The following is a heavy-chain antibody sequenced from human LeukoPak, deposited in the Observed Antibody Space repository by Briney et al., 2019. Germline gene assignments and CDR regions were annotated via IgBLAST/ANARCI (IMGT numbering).Heavy chain of an antibody. D-gene: IGHD1-7*01. CDR3: ARKTGTMSFDY. J-gene: IGHJ4*02. V-gene: IGHV3-48*03. CDR1: GFTFSNHA. Sequence: GRSLRLSCAASGFTFSNHAMHWVRQAPGKGLQWVSYISISGSTTYYADSVKGRFTISRDNAKNSLYLQMNSLRVEDTAVYYCARKTGTMSFDYWGQGTLGTVSS. CDR2: ISISGSTT.